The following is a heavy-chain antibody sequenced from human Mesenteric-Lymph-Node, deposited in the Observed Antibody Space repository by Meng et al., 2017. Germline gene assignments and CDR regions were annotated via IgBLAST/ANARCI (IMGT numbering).Heavy chain of an antibody. J-gene: IGHJ4*02. V-gene: IGHV3-11*04. CDR3: AREAYKPRITMVRGVIYYFDY. CDR1: GGSISNYY. D-gene: IGHD3-10*01. CDR2: ISNTGSIT. Sequence: LSLTCTVSGGSISNYYWSWIRQAPGKGLEWLSYISNTGSITYHADSVKGRFSISRDNAKNSLYLQMNSLRPEDTAVYYCAREAYKPRITMVRGVIYYFDYWGQGTLVTVSS.